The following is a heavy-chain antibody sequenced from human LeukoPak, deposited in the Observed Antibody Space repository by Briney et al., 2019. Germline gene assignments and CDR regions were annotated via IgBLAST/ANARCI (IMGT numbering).Heavy chain of an antibody. Sequence: SETLSLTCAVYGGSFSGYYWSWIRQPPGKGLEWIGEINHSGSTNYNPSLKSRVTISVDTSKNRFSLKLSSVTAADTAVYYCAREADSSGYYYVFDYWGQGTLVTVSS. CDR1: GGSFSGYY. D-gene: IGHD3-22*01. CDR2: INHSGST. CDR3: AREADSSGYYYVFDY. J-gene: IGHJ4*02. V-gene: IGHV4-34*01.